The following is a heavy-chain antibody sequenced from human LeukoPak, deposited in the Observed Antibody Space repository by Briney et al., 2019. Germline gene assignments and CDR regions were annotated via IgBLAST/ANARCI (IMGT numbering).Heavy chain of an antibody. V-gene: IGHV3-23*01. CDR3: AKDMGLQRYYFDY. J-gene: IGHJ4*02. CDR1: GFIFKTYT. Sequence: GGSLRLSCAASGFIFKTYTMTWVRQAPGKGLEWVSAISGSGGSTYYADSVKGRFTISRDNSKNTLYLQMNSMRAEDTAVYYCAKDMGLQRYYFDYWGQGTLVTVSS. CDR2: ISGSGGST. D-gene: IGHD5-24*01.